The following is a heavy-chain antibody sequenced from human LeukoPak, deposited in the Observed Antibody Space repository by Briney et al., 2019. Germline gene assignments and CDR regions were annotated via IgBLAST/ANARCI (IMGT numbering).Heavy chain of an antibody. Sequence: SETLSLTCTVSGGSTSSYYWSWIRQPPGKGLEWIGYVYYSGSTNYNPSLKSRVTIPVDTSKNQFSLKLSSVTAADTAVYYCARNGGSGSPWWFDPWGQGTLVTVSS. J-gene: IGHJ5*02. CDR3: ARNGGSGSPWWFDP. CDR1: GGSTSSYY. V-gene: IGHV4-59*01. CDR2: VYYSGST. D-gene: IGHD3-10*01.